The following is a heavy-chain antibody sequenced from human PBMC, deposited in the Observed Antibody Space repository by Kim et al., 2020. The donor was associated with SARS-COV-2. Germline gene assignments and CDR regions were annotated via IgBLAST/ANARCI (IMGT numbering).Heavy chain of an antibody. D-gene: IGHD4-17*01. V-gene: IGHV3-21*01. CDR3: ARDVADFGDYYFDY. Sequence: GGSLRLSCAASGFTFRSYSMNWVRQAPGKGLEWVSSISTSGHYTYYSDSTKGRFTISRDNDKDSLTLQMSSLRVEDTAVYYCARDVADFGDYYFDYWGQGTLVTVSS. J-gene: IGHJ4*02. CDR2: ISTSGHYT. CDR1: GFTFRSYS.